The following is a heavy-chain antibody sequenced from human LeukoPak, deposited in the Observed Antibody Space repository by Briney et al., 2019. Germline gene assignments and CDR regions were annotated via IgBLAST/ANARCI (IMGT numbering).Heavy chain of an antibody. CDR2: ISWNSGSI. CDR3: AKDIYDSSGFDY. V-gene: IGHV3-9*01. Sequence: GRSLRLSCAASGFTFDDYAMHWVRHAPGKGLEWVSGISWNSGSIGYADSVKGRFTISRDNAKNSLYLQMNSLRAEDTALYYCAKDIYDSSGFDYWGQGTLVTVSS. CDR1: GFTFDDYA. J-gene: IGHJ4*02. D-gene: IGHD3-22*01.